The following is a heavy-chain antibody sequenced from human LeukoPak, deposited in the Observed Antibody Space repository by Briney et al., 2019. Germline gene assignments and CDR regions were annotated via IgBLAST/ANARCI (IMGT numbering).Heavy chain of an antibody. D-gene: IGHD3-10*01. CDR1: GFTFSGSA. Sequence: GDSLKLSCAASGFTFSGSAMHWVRQASGKGLEWVGRIRSKVNSYATGYAASVRGRFTISRDDSKNTVYLQMDSLKTEDTAVYYCTRGLGFGSGSFSTHDYWGQGTLVTVSS. CDR3: TRGLGFGSGSFSTHDY. J-gene: IGHJ4*02. CDR2: IRSKVNSYAT. V-gene: IGHV3-73*01.